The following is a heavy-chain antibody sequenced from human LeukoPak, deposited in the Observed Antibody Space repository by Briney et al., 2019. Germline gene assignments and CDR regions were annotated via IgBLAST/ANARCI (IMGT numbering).Heavy chain of an antibody. J-gene: IGHJ4*02. D-gene: IGHD2-2*01. V-gene: IGHV3-7*01. CDR2: IKQDGSEK. Sequence: GGSLRLSCAASTLTFSSYWMSWVRQAPGKGLEWVANIKQDGSEKYYVDSVKGRFTISRDNAKNSLYLQMNSLRAEDTAVYYCARGGYQLLFWGQGTLVTVSS. CDR1: TLTFSSYW. CDR3: ARGGYQLLF.